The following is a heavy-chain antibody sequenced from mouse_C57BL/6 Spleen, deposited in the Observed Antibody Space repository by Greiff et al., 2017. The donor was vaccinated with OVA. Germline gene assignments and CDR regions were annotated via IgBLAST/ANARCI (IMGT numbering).Heavy chain of an antibody. CDR1: GYTFTDHT. D-gene: IGHD1-1*01. CDR3: AERGNYYGRYWYFDV. CDR2: IYPRDGST. J-gene: IGHJ1*03. V-gene: IGHV1-78*01. Sequence: VQLQQSDAELVKPGASVKISCKVSGYTFTDHTIHWMKQRPEQGLEWIGYIYPRDGSTKYSEKFKGKATLTADKSSSTAYMQLNSLTSEDSAVYFCAERGNYYGRYWYFDVWGTGTTVTVSS.